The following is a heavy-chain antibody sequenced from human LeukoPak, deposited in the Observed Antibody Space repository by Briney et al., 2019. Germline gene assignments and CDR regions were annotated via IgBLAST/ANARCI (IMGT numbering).Heavy chain of an antibody. CDR1: GGSISSYY. CDR2: IYYSGST. J-gene: IGHJ6*02. D-gene: IGHD2-8*01. CDR3: ARTVVLMVYAIRRREDGMDV. V-gene: IGHV4-59*01. Sequence: PSETLSLTCTVSGGSISSYYWSWIRQPPGKGLEWIGYIYYSGSTNYNPSLKSRVTISVDTSKNQFSLKLSSVTAADTAVYYCARTVVLMVYAIRRREDGMDVWGQGTTVTVSS.